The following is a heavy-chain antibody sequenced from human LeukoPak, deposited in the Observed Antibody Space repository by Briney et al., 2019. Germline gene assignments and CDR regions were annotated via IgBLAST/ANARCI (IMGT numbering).Heavy chain of an antibody. J-gene: IGHJ4*02. V-gene: IGHV1-46*01. CDR3: ARVSMVWGAFFDY. CDR2: INPSGGST. CDR1: GYTFTDYY. Sequence: ASVKVSCKASGYTFTDYYMHWVRQAPGQGPEWMGIINPSGGSTSYAQKFQGRVTMTRDMSTSTVYMELSSLRSEDTAVYYCARVSMVWGAFFDYWGQGTLVTVSS. D-gene: IGHD3-10*01.